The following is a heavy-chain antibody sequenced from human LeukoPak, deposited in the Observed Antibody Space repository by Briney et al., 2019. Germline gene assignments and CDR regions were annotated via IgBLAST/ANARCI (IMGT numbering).Heavy chain of an antibody. CDR1: GCSISGYY. J-gene: IGHJ3*02. V-gene: IGHV4-4*07. Sequence: SETLSLTCSVSGCSISGYYWTWIRQPAGKGLEWIGRVYTSGGTPYNPSLKTRLTITSGTTTNKLSLMLIYVTGADTAVYYCARLITGTTTAFDIWGQGTMVTVSS. CDR2: VYTSGGT. CDR3: ARLITGTTTAFDI. D-gene: IGHD1-7*01.